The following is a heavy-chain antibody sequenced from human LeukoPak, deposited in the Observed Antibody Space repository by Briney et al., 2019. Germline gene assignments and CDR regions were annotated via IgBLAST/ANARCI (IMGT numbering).Heavy chain of an antibody. CDR3: AKLSGSYFEY. D-gene: IGHD1-26*01. CDR1: RLTFNNYA. V-gene: IGHV3-23*01. J-gene: IGHJ4*02. CDR2: IGGGGGIT. Sequence: GGSLRLSCAASRLTFNNYALSWVRQAPGKGLEWVSMIGGGGGITWYADSVKGRFTISRDNSKNTVYLQMISLRAEDTAVYYCAKLSGSYFEYWGQGTLVTVSS.